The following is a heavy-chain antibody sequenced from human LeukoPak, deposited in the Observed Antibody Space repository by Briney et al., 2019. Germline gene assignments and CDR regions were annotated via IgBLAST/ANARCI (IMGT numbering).Heavy chain of an antibody. J-gene: IGHJ4*02. CDR2: ISDSGDNT. CDR3: AKVYWNNYYYDY. CDR1: GFTLSTYA. V-gene: IGHV3-23*01. Sequence: GGSLRLSCAASGFTLSTYAMSWVRQAPGKGLEWVSAISDSGDNTHYADSVKGRFTISRDSSKSTLYLQMNSLRADDTAVNYCAKVYWNNYYYDYWGQGTLVTVSS. D-gene: IGHD1/OR15-1a*01.